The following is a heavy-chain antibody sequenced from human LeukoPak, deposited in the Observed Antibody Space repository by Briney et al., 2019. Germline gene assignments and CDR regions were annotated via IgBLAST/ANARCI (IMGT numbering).Heavy chain of an antibody. CDR2: INHSGST. J-gene: IGHJ5*02. CDR1: GGSFSGYY. D-gene: IGHD3-22*01. V-gene: IGHV4-34*01. CDR3: ARAGYYDSSGYQLGDWFDP. Sequence: SETLSLTCAVYGGSFSGYYWSWIRQPPGKRLEWIGEINHSGSTNYNPSLKSRVTISVDTSKNQFSLKLSSVTAADTAVYYCARAGYYDSSGYQLGDWFDPWGQGTLVTVSS.